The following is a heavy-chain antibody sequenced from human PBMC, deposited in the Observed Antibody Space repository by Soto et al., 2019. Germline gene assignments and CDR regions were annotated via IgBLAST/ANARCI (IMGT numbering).Heavy chain of an antibody. J-gene: IGHJ4*02. CDR1: GLNFSTYA. CDR3: AKDSAMARYCSSTSCYSFDS. V-gene: IGHV3-23*01. D-gene: IGHD2-2*01. CDR2: VSSSGYKT. Sequence: PGGSLRLSCAASGLNFSTYAMSWVRQAPGKGLEWVSAVSSSGYKTYYADSVKGRFTISRDNSKNTLYLQMNSLRAEDTAVYYCAKDSAMARYCSSTSCYSFDSWGQGTLVTVSS.